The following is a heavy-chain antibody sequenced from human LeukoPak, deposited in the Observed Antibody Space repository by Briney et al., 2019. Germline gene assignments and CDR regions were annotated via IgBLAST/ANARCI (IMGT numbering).Heavy chain of an antibody. J-gene: IGHJ4*02. D-gene: IGHD5-18*01. CDR2: IWYDGSNK. Sequence: GRSLRLSCAASGFTFSSYGMHWVRQAPGKGLEWVAVIWYDGSNKYYADSVKGRFTISRDNSKNTLYLQMNSLRAEDTAVYYCARGRGYSYGPLCYWGQGTLVTVSS. CDR1: GFTFSSYG. V-gene: IGHV3-33*01. CDR3: ARGRGYSYGPLCY.